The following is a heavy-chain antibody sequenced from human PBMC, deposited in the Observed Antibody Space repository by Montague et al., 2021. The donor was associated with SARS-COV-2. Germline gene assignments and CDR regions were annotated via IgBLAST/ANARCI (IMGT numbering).Heavy chain of an antibody. Sequence: SLRLSCAASGFIFSSYAMHWVRQAPGKGLEWVAVISYDGSNKYYADSVKGRFTISRDNSKNTLYLQMNSLRAEDTAVYYCASDPFYYDILTGYIYPAYYYYYGMDVWGQGTTVTVSS. J-gene: IGHJ6*02. D-gene: IGHD3-9*01. V-gene: IGHV3-30-3*01. CDR3: ASDPFYYDILTGYIYPAYYYYYGMDV. CDR1: GFIFSSYA. CDR2: ISYDGSNK.